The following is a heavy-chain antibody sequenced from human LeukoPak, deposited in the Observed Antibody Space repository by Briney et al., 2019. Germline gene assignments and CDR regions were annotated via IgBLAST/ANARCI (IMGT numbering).Heavy chain of an antibody. Sequence: SETLSLTCAVSGGSISSSNWWSWVRQPPGKGLEWIGEIYHSGSTNYNPSLKSRVTISVDKSKNQFSLKLSSVTAADTAVYYCARHGARGCSSTSCYRAFDIWGQGTMVTVSS. J-gene: IGHJ3*02. V-gene: IGHV4-4*02. CDR2: IYHSGST. CDR1: GGSISSSNW. CDR3: ARHGARGCSSTSCYRAFDI. D-gene: IGHD2-2*01.